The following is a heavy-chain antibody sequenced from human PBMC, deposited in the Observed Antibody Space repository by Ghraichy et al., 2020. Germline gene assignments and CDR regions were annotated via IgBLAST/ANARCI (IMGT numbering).Heavy chain of an antibody. D-gene: IGHD6-13*01. V-gene: IGHV3-21*06. Sequence: GGSPELSCAASGFSLEDYRMSWVRQTPGKGLEWVSSISSSSSDIWNADSLEGRFTISRDNAKNSVYLYMTRLRVEDTAVYYCARDRRGSSWWANLWGQGTLVTVSS. CDR1: GFSLEDYR. J-gene: IGHJ5*02. CDR3: ARDRRGSSWWANL. CDR2: ISSSSSDI.